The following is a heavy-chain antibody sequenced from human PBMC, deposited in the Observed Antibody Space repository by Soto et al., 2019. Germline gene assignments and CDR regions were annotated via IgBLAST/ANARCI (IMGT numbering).Heavy chain of an antibody. Sequence: EVQLVESGGGLVQPGGSLRLSCAASGFTFSDHYMDWVRQAPGKGLEWVGRTRNKARSYTTEYAASVKGRFTISRDDSKNSLYLQMNSLKTEDTAVYYCTRGHCNGDGCYCGDYWGQGSLVTVSS. D-gene: IGHD2-15*01. V-gene: IGHV3-72*01. CDR3: TRGHCNGDGCYCGDY. CDR1: GFTFSDHY. J-gene: IGHJ4*02. CDR2: TRNKARSYTT.